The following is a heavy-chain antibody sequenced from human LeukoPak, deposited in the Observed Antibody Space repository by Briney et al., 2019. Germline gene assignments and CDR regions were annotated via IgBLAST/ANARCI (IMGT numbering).Heavy chain of an antibody. Sequence: SETLSLTCTVSGGSISSGGYYWSWIRQHPGKGLEWIGYIYYSGSTNYNPSLKSRVTISVDTSKNQFSLKLSSVTAADTAVYYCARLFGDTAMVIDYWGQGTLVTVSS. V-gene: IGHV4-61*08. J-gene: IGHJ4*02. CDR2: IYYSGST. D-gene: IGHD5-18*01. CDR1: GGSISSGGYY. CDR3: ARLFGDTAMVIDY.